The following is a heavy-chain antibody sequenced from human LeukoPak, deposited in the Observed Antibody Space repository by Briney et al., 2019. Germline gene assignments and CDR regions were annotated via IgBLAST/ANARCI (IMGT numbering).Heavy chain of an antibody. V-gene: IGHV3-7*01. J-gene: IGHJ4*02. Sequence: GGSLRLSCAASGFTFSSYWMSWVRQAPGKGLEWVANIKQDGSEKYYVDSVKGRFTISRDNAKNSLYLQMNSLRAEDTAVYYCARDLIRAYDFWSGYDPFDYWGQGTLVTVSS. D-gene: IGHD3-3*01. CDR3: ARDLIRAYDFWSGYDPFDY. CDR2: IKQDGSEK. CDR1: GFTFSSYW.